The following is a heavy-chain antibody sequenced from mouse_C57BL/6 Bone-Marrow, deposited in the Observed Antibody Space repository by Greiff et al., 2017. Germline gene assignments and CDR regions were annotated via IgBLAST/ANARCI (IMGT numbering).Heavy chain of an antibody. CDR1: GYSFTGYF. CDR2: INPYNGDT. J-gene: IGHJ2*01. D-gene: IGHD1-1*01. CDR3: ARCYYGNDFDY. Sequence: VQLQQSGPELVKPGDSVKISCKASGYSFTGYFMNWVMQSHGKSLEWIGRINPYNGDTFYNQKFKGKATLTVDKSSSTAHMALRSLTSEDSAVYYCARCYYGNDFDYWGQGTTLTVSS. V-gene: IGHV1-20*01.